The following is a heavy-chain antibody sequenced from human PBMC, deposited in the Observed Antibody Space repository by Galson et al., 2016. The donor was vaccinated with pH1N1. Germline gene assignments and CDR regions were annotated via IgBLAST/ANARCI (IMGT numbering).Heavy chain of an antibody. CDR2: ISYNGHDQ. V-gene: IGHV3-30-3*02. J-gene: IGHJ3*02. CDR1: GFTFDTFA. Sequence: SLRLSCAASGFTFDTFAMHWVRQNPGKGLEWVAFISYNGHDQSYANSVKGRFTVSRDSSQNTLYLQMNSLRVEDTAVYYCTKLGIDAFDIWGQGTMVTVSS. CDR3: TKLGIDAFDI. D-gene: IGHD7-27*01.